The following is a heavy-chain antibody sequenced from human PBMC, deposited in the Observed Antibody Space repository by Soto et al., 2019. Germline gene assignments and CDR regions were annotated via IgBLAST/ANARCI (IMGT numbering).Heavy chain of an antibody. Sequence: GASVKVSCKASGYTFTSYDISWVRQATGQGLEWMGWMNPNSGNTGYAQKFQGRVTMTRNTSISTAYMELSSLRSEDTAVYYCAIVVVPTIDAFDIWGQGTMVTVSS. J-gene: IGHJ3*02. CDR2: MNPNSGNT. CDR1: GYTFTSYD. D-gene: IGHD2-2*01. CDR3: AIVVVPTIDAFDI. V-gene: IGHV1-8*01.